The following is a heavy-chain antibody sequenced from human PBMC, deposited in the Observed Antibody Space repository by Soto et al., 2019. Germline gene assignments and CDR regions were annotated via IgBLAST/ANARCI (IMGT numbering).Heavy chain of an antibody. CDR1: GGSFSGYY. D-gene: IGHD6-19*01. CDR2: INHSGST. V-gene: IGHV4-34*01. J-gene: IGHJ4*02. CDR3: ARHLKAVAAAMAY. Sequence: SETLSLTCAVYGGSFSGYYWSWIRQPPGKGLEWIGEINHSGSTNYNPSLKSRVTISVDTSKNQFSLKLSSVTAADTAVYYCARHLKAVAAAMAYWGQGIPVTVSS.